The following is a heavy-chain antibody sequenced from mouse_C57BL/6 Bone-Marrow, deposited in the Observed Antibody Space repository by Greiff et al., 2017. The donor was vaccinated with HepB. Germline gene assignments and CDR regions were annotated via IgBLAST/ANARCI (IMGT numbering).Heavy chain of an antibody. V-gene: IGHV6-6*01. J-gene: IGHJ3*01. D-gene: IGHD1-1*02. Sequence: EVQGVESGGGLVQPGGSMKLSCAASGFTFSDAWMDWVRQSPEKGLEWVAEIRNKANNHATYYAESVKGRFTISRDDSKSSVYLQMNSLRAEDTGIYYCTVKRGSPFAYWGQGTLVTVSA. CDR1: GFTFSDAW. CDR3: TVKRGSPFAY. CDR2: IRNKANNHAT.